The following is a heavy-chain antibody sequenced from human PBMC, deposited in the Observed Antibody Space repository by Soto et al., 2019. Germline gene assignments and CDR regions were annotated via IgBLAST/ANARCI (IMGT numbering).Heavy chain of an antibody. D-gene: IGHD2-15*01. CDR2: IKSKTDGGTT. J-gene: IGHJ4*02. Sequence: EVQLVESGGGLVKPGGSLRLSCAASGFTFSNAWMSWVRQAPGKGLEWVGRIKSKTDGGTTDYAAPVKGRFTISRDDSENTLELQMNSLKTKDTVLYYCTTDCSGGSCYTGGWGQGTLVNVSS. CDR1: GFTFSNAW. CDR3: TTDCSGGSCYTGG. V-gene: IGHV3-15*01.